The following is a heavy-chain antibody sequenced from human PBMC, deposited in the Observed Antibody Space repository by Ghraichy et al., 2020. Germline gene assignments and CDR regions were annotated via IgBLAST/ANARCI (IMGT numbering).Heavy chain of an antibody. CDR1: GFTFSSYG. CDR3: AKDRHYDFWSGHYGMDV. D-gene: IGHD3-3*01. J-gene: IGHJ6*02. CDR2: ISYDGSNK. Sequence: GGSLRLSCAASGFTFSSYGMHWVRQAPGKGLEWVAVISYDGSNKYYADSVKGRFTISRDNSKNTLYLQMNSLRAEDTAVYYCAKDRHYDFWSGHYGMDVWGQGTTVTVSS. V-gene: IGHV3-30*18.